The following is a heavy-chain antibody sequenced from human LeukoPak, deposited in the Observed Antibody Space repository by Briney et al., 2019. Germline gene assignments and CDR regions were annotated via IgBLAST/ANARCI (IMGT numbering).Heavy chain of an antibody. CDR3: ARRVYCGGDCGGMERGAFDI. J-gene: IGHJ3*02. V-gene: IGHV1-69*06. D-gene: IGHD2-21*02. CDR1: GGTFSSYA. Sequence: GASVKVSCKASGGTFSSYAISWVRQAPGQGLEWMGGIIPIFGTANYAQKFQGRVTITADKTTSTAYMELSSLRSEDTAVYYCARRVYCGGDCGGMERGAFDIWGQGTMVTVSS. CDR2: IIPIFGTA.